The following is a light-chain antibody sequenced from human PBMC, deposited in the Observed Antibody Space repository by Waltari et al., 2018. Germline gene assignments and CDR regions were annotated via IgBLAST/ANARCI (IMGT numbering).Light chain of an antibody. CDR1: SSNIGSYY. Sequence: QSVLTKPPSASGTPGQRVTISCSGSSSNIGSYYVYWYQQLSGTAPKLLIYRNNGGPFGVPDRFSGSKSGTSACLAINGLRSEDEAHYYCATWDDSLTGWLFGGGTKLAV. V-gene: IGLV1-47*01. CDR2: RNN. CDR3: ATWDDSLTGWL. J-gene: IGLJ3*02.